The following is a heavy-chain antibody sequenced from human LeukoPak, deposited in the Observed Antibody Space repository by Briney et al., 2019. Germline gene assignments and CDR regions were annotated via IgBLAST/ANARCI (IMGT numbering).Heavy chain of an antibody. CDR2: IYYSGST. Sequence: SETLSLTCTVSGGSISSYYWSWIRQPPGKGLEWIAYIYYSGSTNYNPSLKSRVTISVDTSKNQFSLKLSSVTAADTAVYFCARHAYKYDRSFDHWGQGTLVTVSS. V-gene: IGHV4-59*08. J-gene: IGHJ4*02. CDR1: GGSISSYY. CDR3: ARHAYKYDRSFDH. D-gene: IGHD3-22*01.